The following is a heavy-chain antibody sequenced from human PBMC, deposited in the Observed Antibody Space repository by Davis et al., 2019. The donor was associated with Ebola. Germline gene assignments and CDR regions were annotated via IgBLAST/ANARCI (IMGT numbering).Heavy chain of an antibody. D-gene: IGHD2-15*01. CDR2: IIPILGIA. Sequence: SVKVSCKASGGTFSSYAISWVRQAPGQGLEWMGRIIPILGIANYAQKFQGRVTITADESTSTAYMELSSLRSEDTAVYYCAREVSYCSGGSCDWFDPWGQGTLVTVSS. V-gene: IGHV1-69*04. J-gene: IGHJ5*02. CDR3: AREVSYCSGGSCDWFDP. CDR1: GGTFSSYA.